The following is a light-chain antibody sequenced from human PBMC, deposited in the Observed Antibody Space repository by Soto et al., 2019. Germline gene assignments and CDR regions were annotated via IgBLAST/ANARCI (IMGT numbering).Light chain of an antibody. Sequence: DIQMTQSPSTLSASVGDRVTMTCRASQSISSWLAWYQQKPGKAPKLLIYDASSLESGVPSRFSGSGSGTDFILTISSLQPEDFATYYCQQSYSTPPTFGQGTKVDIK. CDR2: DAS. CDR3: QQSYSTPPT. J-gene: IGKJ1*01. CDR1: QSISSW. V-gene: IGKV1-39*01.